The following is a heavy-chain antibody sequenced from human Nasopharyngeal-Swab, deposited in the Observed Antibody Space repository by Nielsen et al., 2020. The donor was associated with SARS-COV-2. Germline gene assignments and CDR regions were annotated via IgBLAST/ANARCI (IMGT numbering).Heavy chain of an antibody. CDR1: GFTFSSYS. J-gene: IGHJ5*02. D-gene: IGHD6-13*01. CDR3: ARPLSRDSTWTTEANWFDP. CDR2: ITGNGDTT. V-gene: IGHV3-23*01. Sequence: GGSLRLSCAASGFTFSSYSMSWLRQAPGKGLEWVSTITGNGDTTYYADSVKGRFTISRDNSENTVNLKMNSLRAEDTALYHCARPLSRDSTWTTEANWFDPWGQGTLVTVSS.